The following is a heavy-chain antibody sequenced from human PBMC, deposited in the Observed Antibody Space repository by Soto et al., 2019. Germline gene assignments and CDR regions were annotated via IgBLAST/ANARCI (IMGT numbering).Heavy chain of an antibody. D-gene: IGHD2-15*01. CDR1: GYTFTSYG. Sequence: QVQLVQSGAEVKKPGASVKVSCTASGYTFTSYGISWVRQAPGQGLEWMGWISAYNGNTNYAQKLQGRVTMTTDTSTSTAYMELRSLRSDDTAVYYCARINVVAATSYYYYYMDVWGKGTTVTVSS. CDR3: ARINVVAATSYYYYYMDV. J-gene: IGHJ6*03. V-gene: IGHV1-18*01. CDR2: ISAYNGNT.